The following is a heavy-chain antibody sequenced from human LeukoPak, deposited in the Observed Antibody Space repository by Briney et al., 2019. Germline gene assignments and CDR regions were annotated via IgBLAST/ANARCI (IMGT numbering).Heavy chain of an antibody. CDR2: ISGSGGST. Sequence: GGSLRLSCAASGFTFSSYAMSWVRQAPGKGLEWVSAISGSGGSTYYADSVKGRFTISRDNSKNTLYLQMNSLRAEDTAVYYCAISGGYDILTGYYTPPHFDYWGQGTLVTVSS. D-gene: IGHD3-9*01. J-gene: IGHJ4*02. CDR3: AISGGYDILTGYYTPPHFDY. CDR1: GFTFSSYA. V-gene: IGHV3-23*01.